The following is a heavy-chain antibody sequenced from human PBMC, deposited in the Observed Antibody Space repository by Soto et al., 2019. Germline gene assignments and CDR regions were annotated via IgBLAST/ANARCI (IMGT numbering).Heavy chain of an antibody. CDR3: ARQGAYCMDYGMDV. V-gene: IGHV1-69*06. CDR1: GGTFSSYA. D-gene: IGHD2-8*01. CDR2: IIPIFGTA. J-gene: IGHJ6*02. Sequence: QVQLVQSGSEVKKPGSSVKVSCKASGGTFSSYAISWVRQAPGQGLEWMGGIIPIFGTANYAQKFQGRVTITADKSTSTAYMELSRLRDEDTAVYSCARQGAYCMDYGMDVWGPGTTVTVSS.